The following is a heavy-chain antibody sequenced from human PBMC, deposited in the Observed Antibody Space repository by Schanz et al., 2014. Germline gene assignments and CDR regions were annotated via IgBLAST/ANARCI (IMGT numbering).Heavy chain of an antibody. CDR2: ISSTSSYI. CDR1: GFGFDDYA. D-gene: IGHD3-3*01. V-gene: IGHV3-21*01. J-gene: IGHJ4*02. Sequence: EVQLVESGGGVVRPGGSLRLSCAASGFGFDDYAMSWVRQAPGKGLEWVSSISSTSSYIFYADSVKGRFTISRDNAKNSLFLQMNSLSAEDTAVYYCARGVRIDYWGQGTLVTVSS. CDR3: ARGVRIDY.